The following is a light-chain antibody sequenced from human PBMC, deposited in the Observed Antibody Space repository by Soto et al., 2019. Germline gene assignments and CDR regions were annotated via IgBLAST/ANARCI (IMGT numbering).Light chain of an antibody. V-gene: IGKV1-33*01. Sequence: DIQMTQSPSSLSASVGDRVTITCQASQDISNYLNWYQQKPGKAPKLLIYDASNLETGVPSRFSGSGSGTDFTFTISSLQPEDIATYYCQQYDNLIVTFGPGTKVDIK. CDR2: DAS. CDR1: QDISNY. J-gene: IGKJ3*01. CDR3: QQYDNLIVT.